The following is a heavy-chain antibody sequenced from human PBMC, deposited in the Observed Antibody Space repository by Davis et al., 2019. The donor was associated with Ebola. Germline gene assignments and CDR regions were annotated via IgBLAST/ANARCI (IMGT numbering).Heavy chain of an antibody. Sequence: PGGSLRLSCAASGFTFSSYWMHWVRQAPGKGLVWVSRITSDGSSTKYADSVKGRFSISRDNARNMLYLQMNSLRAEDTALYYCAGRQAETFDYWGQGTQVTVSS. D-gene: IGHD1-14*01. CDR1: GFTFSSYW. CDR2: ITSDGSST. J-gene: IGHJ4*02. CDR3: AGRQAETFDY. V-gene: IGHV3-74*01.